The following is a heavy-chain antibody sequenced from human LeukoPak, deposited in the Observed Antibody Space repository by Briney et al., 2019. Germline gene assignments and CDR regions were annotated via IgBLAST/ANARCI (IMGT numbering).Heavy chain of an antibody. CDR1: GGSLSGYY. V-gene: IGHV4-59*01. CDR2: IFYSGSA. CDR3: ARDKQPGDN. Sequence: SETLSLTCSVSGGSLSGYYWSWIRQPPGKGLEWIGYIFYSGSADYNPPLKSRVTISVDTSKNQFSLKLSSVTPADTAVYYCARDKQPGDNWGQGTLVTVSS. J-gene: IGHJ4*02. D-gene: IGHD5-18*01.